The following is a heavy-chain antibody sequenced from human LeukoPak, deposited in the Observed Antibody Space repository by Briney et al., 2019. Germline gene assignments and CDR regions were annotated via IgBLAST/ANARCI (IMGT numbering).Heavy chain of an antibody. CDR3: ASRSWLAGGAFDY. Sequence: GGSLRLSCVASGFTFGSYAMNWVRQAPGKGLEWVSGISGSGDSDYFADSVKGRFTISRHNSKNTLYLQMNSLRAEDTAVYYCASRSWLAGGAFDYWGQGTLVTVSS. J-gene: IGHJ4*02. V-gene: IGHV3-23*01. CDR2: ISGSGDSD. CDR1: GFTFGSYA. D-gene: IGHD5-12*01.